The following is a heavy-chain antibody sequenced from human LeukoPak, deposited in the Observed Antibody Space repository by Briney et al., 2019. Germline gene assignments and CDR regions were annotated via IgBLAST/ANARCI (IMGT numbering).Heavy chain of an antibody. CDR3: ARVSNQYDILTGYYVGGGMDV. Sequence: PSETLSLTCTVSGGSITSGDYYWAWVRQPPGKGLEWIGYIYYSGSTNYSPSLKSRVTISVDTSKNQFSLKLSSVTAADTAVYYCARVSNQYDILTGYYVGGGMDVWGQGTTVTVSS. CDR1: GGSITSGDYY. V-gene: IGHV4-61*08. CDR2: IYYSGST. D-gene: IGHD3-9*01. J-gene: IGHJ6*02.